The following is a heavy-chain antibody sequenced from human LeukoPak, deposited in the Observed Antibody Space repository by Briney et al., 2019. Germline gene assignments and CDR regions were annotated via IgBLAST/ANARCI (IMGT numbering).Heavy chain of an antibody. V-gene: IGHV1-3*01. CDR1: GYTFTSYA. CDR2: INAGNGNT. D-gene: IGHD1-7*01. CDR3: ARDLTGTGTGDY. J-gene: IGHJ4*02. Sequence: ASVKVSCKASGYTFTSYAMHWVRQAPGQRLEWMGWINAGNGNTKYSQKFQGRVTITRDTSASTAYMELSSLRSEDTAVYYCARDLTGTGTGDYWGQGTLVTVSS.